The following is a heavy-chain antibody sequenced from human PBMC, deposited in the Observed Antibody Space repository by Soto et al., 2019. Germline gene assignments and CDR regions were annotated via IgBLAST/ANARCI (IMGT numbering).Heavy chain of an antibody. CDR2: IYPYDSDT. CDR1: GYSFTSYW. V-gene: IGHV5-51*01. D-gene: IGHD2-2*01. CDR3: ARHLVGSTRGNFDY. J-gene: IGHJ4*01. Sequence: LKIYCKTSGYSFTSYWIGWVRQMPGKGMEWMGNIYPYDSDTRYSPSFQGQVTISADTSITTAYLQWSGLRASDTAMYFCARHLVGSTRGNFDYWGQGTLVTVSS.